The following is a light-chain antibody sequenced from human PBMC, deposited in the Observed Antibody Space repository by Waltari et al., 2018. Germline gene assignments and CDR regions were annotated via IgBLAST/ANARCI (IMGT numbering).Light chain of an antibody. J-gene: IGKJ2*01. CDR2: GAS. V-gene: IGKV3-20*01. Sequence: EIVLTQSPGTLSLSPGERATLSCRASQSVSGNSLAWYQHKLGPAPRRLIYGASSWATGIPDRFTGSGSGTDFTLTISSLEPEDFAVYYCQQYGSSPHTFGQGTKLE. CDR3: QQYGSSPHT. CDR1: QSVSGNS.